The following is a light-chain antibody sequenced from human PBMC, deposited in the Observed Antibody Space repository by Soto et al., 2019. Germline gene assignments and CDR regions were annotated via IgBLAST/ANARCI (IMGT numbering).Light chain of an antibody. Sequence: IQLTQSPSTLPASVGGRVTLTCRASQSISNWLAWYQQKPGTAPKLLIYHASILETAVPSRFSGNGSGTEFTLTISSLQPGDFATYYCQQYRTYSFGQGTKVDIK. V-gene: IGKV1-5*01. J-gene: IGKJ1*01. CDR1: QSISNW. CDR3: QQYRTYS. CDR2: HAS.